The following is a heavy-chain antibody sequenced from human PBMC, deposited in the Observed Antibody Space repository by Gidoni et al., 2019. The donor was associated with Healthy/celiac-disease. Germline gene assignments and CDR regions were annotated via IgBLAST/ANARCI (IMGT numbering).Heavy chain of an antibody. CDR2: IYYSGST. Sequence: QLQLQESGPGLVKPSETLSLTCTVSGGSISSSSYYWGWIRQPPGKGLEWSGSIYYSGSTYYNPSLKSRVTISVDTSKNQFSLKLSSVTAADTAVYYCARLYYGDSTFFDYWGQGTLVTVSS. V-gene: IGHV4-39*01. CDR3: ARLYYGDSTFFDY. CDR1: GGSISSSSYY. D-gene: IGHD4-17*01. J-gene: IGHJ4*02.